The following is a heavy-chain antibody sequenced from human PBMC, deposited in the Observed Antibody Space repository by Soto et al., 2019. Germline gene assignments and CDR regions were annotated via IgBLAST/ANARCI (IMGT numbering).Heavy chain of an antibody. J-gene: IGHJ3*02. Sequence: PGGSLRLSCAPSGFTFSVYAMHWVRQAPGKGLEWVAVISFDGSSKYYADSVKGRFTISRDNSKNTLYLQMNSLRAEDTAVYYCAKGDPRWLQILWGAFDIWGQGTMVTVSS. CDR1: GFTFSVYA. D-gene: IGHD5-12*01. CDR3: AKGDPRWLQILWGAFDI. V-gene: IGHV3-30-3*01. CDR2: ISFDGSSK.